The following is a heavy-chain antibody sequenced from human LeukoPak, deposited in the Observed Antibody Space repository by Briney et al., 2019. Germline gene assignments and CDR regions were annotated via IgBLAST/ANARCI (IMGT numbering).Heavy chain of an antibody. J-gene: IGHJ4*02. CDR1: GGSISSSSYY. CDR3: ARLVPGIAVAGIDY. CDR2: IYHDGNT. D-gene: IGHD6-19*01. V-gene: IGHV4-39*07. Sequence: SETLSLTCTVSGGSISSSSYYWGWIRQPPGKGLEWIGNIYHDGNTYYNPSLKSRVTISVDTSKNQFSLRLSSVTAADTAVYYCARLVPGIAVAGIDYWGQGTLVTVSS.